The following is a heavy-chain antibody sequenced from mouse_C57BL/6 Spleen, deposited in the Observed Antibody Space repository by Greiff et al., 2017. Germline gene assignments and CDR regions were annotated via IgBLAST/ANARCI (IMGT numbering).Heavy chain of an antibody. CDR2: ISSGGAYI. CDR3: TREGYSNYIVDY. J-gene: IGHJ2*01. D-gene: IGHD2-5*01. CDR1: GFTFSSYA. Sequence: EVKLVESGEGLVKPGGSLKLSCAASGFTFSSYAMSWVRQTPETRLEWVADISSGGAYIYYADTVKGRFTISRDNARNTLYLQMSSLKSEDTAMYYCTREGYSNYIVDYWGQGTTLTVSS. V-gene: IGHV5-9-1*02.